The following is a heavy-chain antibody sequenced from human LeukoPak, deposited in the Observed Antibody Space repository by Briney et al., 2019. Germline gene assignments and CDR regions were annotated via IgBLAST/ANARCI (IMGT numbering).Heavy chain of an antibody. CDR3: ARGYFGSGSYWLLDY. Sequence: SETLSLTCAVYGGSFSGYYWSWIRQPPGKGLEWIGYIYYSGSTNYNPSLKSRVTISLDTSKNQFSLILSSVTAADTAVYYCARGYFGSGSYWLLDYWGQGTLVTVSS. D-gene: IGHD3-10*01. J-gene: IGHJ4*02. CDR2: IYYSGST. V-gene: IGHV4-59*01. CDR1: GGSFSGYY.